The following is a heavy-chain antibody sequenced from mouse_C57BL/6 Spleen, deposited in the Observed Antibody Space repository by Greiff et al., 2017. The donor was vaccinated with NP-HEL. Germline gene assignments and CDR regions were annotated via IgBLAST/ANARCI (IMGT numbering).Heavy chain of an antibody. CDR1: GYTFTSYW. CDR2: IDPSDSYT. J-gene: IGHJ4*01. V-gene: IGHV1-69*01. Sequence: QVQLQQPGAELVMPGASVKLSCKASGYTFTSYWMHWVKQRPGQGLEWIGEIDPSDSYTNYNQKFKGKSTLTVDKSSSKAYLQLSSLTSEDSVVYYCARVGLNAMDYWGQGTSVTVSS. D-gene: IGHD3-3*01. CDR3: ARVGLNAMDY.